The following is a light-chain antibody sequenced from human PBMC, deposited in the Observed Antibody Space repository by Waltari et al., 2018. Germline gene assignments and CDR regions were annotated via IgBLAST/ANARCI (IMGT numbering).Light chain of an antibody. CDR1: QDISRY. J-gene: IGKJ5*01. CDR2: DTS. V-gene: IGKV1D-12*01. Sequence: DIQMTQSPSSVSASLGDRVTITCRASQDISRYLAWYHQTPGRSPKLLIFDTSSLQIGVPSRFSGSGSGTDFTLTISSLQPEDFATYYCLQVSNFPITFGQGTRLEIK. CDR3: LQVSNFPIT.